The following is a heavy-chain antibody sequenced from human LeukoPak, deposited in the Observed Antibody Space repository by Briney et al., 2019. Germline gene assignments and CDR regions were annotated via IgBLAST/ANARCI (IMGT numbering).Heavy chain of an antibody. D-gene: IGHD4-17*01. CDR3: ARVSPNTVTTLQYFDY. J-gene: IGHJ4*02. CDR2: IKSDGSST. Sequence: GGSLRLSCAASGFTFSSYWMHWVRQAPGKGLVWVSRIKSDGSSTNYADSVKGRFTISRDNAKNSLYLQMNSLRAEDTAVYYCARVSPNTVTTLQYFDYWGQGTLVTVSS. CDR1: GFTFSSYW. V-gene: IGHV3-74*01.